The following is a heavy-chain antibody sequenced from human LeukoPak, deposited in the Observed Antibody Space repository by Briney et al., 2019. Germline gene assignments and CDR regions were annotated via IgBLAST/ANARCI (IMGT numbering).Heavy chain of an antibody. J-gene: IGHJ4*02. CDR1: GGSISSSNW. CDR2: IYHSGST. CDR3: ARDPPAGDSSGSTTFF. V-gene: IGHV4-4*02. D-gene: IGHD3-22*01. Sequence: SETLSLTCAVSGGSISSSNWWSWVRQPPGKGLEWIGEIYHSGSTNYNPSLKSRVTISVDKSKNQFSLKLSSVTAADTAVYYCARDPPAGDSSGSTTFFWGQGTLVTVSS.